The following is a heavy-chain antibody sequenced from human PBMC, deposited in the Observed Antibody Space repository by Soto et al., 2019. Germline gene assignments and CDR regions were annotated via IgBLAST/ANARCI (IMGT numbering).Heavy chain of an antibody. CDR1: GFTFSDYN. Sequence: GGSLRLSCAASGFTFSDYNMNWVRQDPGKGLEWVALMNPDGSKKVYVDSVKGRFTISRGNVEDSVYLQMDSLRAEDTAVYYCARDPGFGALDYWGDGTLVTVSS. CDR2: MNPDGSKK. D-gene: IGHD3-10*01. V-gene: IGHV3-7*01. J-gene: IGHJ4*01. CDR3: ARDPGFGALDY.